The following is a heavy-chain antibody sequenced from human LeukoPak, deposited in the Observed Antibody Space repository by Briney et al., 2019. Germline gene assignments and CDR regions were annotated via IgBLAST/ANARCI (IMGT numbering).Heavy chain of an antibody. D-gene: IGHD3-9*01. CDR1: GFTFSSYW. Sequence: PGGSLRLSCAASGFTFSSYWMSWVRQAPGKGLEWEANIKQDGSERYYVDSVKGRFTISRDNAKNSLYLQMNSLRAEDTAVYYCARAYYDILTGYSDAFDIWGQGTMVTVSS. CDR3: ARAYYDILTGYSDAFDI. J-gene: IGHJ3*02. V-gene: IGHV3-7*03. CDR2: IKQDGSER.